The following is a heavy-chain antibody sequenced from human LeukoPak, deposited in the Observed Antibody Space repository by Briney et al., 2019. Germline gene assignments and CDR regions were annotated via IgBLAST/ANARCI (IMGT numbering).Heavy chain of an antibody. CDR3: AKPKPPPRYDFWSGYYDEEYYFDY. D-gene: IGHD3-3*01. J-gene: IGHJ4*02. Sequence: QPGGSLRLSCAASGFTFSSYAMSWVRQAPGKGLERVSAISGSGGSTYYVDSVKGRFTISRDNSKNTLYLQMNSLRAEDTAVYYCAKPKPPPRYDFWSGYYDEEYYFDYWGQGTLVTVSS. CDR2: ISGSGGST. V-gene: IGHV3-23*01. CDR1: GFTFSSYA.